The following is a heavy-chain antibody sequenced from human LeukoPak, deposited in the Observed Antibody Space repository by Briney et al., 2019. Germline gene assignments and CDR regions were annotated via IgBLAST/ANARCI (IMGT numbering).Heavy chain of an antibody. Sequence: SETLSLTCAVSGGPISSGGYSWSWIRQPPGKGLEWIGYIYHSGSTYYNPSLKSRVTISVDRSKNQFSLKLSSVTAADTAVYYCARDLVAAAGTGWFDPWGQGTLVTVSS. D-gene: IGHD6-13*01. CDR3: ARDLVAAAGTGWFDP. V-gene: IGHV4-30-2*01. CDR2: IYHSGST. J-gene: IGHJ5*02. CDR1: GGPISSGGYS.